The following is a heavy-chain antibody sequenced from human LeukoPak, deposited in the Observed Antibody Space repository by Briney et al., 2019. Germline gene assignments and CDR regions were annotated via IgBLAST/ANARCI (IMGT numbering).Heavy chain of an antibody. CDR2: IRSKAYGGTT. CDR3: TSTYCSSTSCYFRYFDY. J-gene: IGHJ4*02. D-gene: IGHD2-2*01. CDR1: GFTFGDYA. V-gene: IGHV3-49*04. Sequence: GRSLRLSCTASGFTFGDYAMSWVRQAPGKGLEWVGFIRSKAYGGTTEYAASVKGRFTISRDDSKSIAYPQMNSLKTEDTAVYYCTSTYCSSTSCYFRYFDYWGQGTLVTVSS.